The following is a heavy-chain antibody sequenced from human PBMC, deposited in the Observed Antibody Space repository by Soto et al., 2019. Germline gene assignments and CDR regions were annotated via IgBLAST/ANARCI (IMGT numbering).Heavy chain of an antibody. CDR3: AKDTAGLSPFDY. D-gene: IGHD5-18*01. CDR1: GFTFSSYG. Sequence: GGSLRLSCAASGFTFSSYGMHWVRQAPGKGLEWVAVISYDGSNKYYADSVKGRFAISRDNSKNTLYLQMNSLRAEDTAVYYCAKDTAGLSPFDYWGQGTLVTVSS. J-gene: IGHJ4*02. CDR2: ISYDGSNK. V-gene: IGHV3-30*18.